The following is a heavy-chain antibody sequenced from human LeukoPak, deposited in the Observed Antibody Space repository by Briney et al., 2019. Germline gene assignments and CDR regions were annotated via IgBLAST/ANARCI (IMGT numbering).Heavy chain of an antibody. J-gene: IGHJ4*02. D-gene: IGHD3-3*01. CDR2: INHSGTT. V-gene: IGHV4-34*01. CDR1: GGPFSGYY. Sequence: PSETLSLTCAVYGGPFSGYYWSWIRQPPGKGLEWIGEINHSGTTNYNPSLKSRVTISVDTPKNQFSLNLSSVTAADTAVYYCARGPTTYYNFWSGPVFDYWGQGTLVTVSS. CDR3: ARGPTTYYNFWSGPVFDY.